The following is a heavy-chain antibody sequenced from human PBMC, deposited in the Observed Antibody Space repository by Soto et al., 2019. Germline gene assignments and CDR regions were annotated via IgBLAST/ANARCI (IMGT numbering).Heavy chain of an antibody. CDR1: GYTFTGYY. D-gene: IGHD1-1*01. J-gene: IGHJ4*02. CDR3: ARGRTGTTSYFDY. V-gene: IGHV1-2*02. CDR2: INPNSGGT. Sequence: ASVKVSCKASGYTFTGYYLHWVRQAPGQGLEWMGWINPNSGGTNYAQKFQGRVTMTRDTSISTAYMELSRLRSDDTAVYYCARGRTGTTSYFDYWGQGNLVTVSS.